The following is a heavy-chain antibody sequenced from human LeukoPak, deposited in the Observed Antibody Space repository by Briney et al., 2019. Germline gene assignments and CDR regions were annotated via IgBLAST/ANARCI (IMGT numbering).Heavy chain of an antibody. Sequence: VGPLRLSCAASGFTFSSYSMNWVRQAPGKGLEWVSSISSSTTYIYYADSVKGRFTISRDNAKNSLYLQMNSLRAEDTAVYYCARGRGSYRYGYYFDYWGQGTLVTVSS. V-gene: IGHV3-21*01. CDR2: ISSSTTYI. J-gene: IGHJ4*02. CDR1: GFTFSSYS. D-gene: IGHD1-26*01. CDR3: ARGRGSYRYGYYFDY.